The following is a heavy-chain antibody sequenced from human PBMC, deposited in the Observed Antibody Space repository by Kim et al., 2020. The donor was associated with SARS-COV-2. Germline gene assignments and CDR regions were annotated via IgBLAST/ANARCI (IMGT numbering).Heavy chain of an antibody. V-gene: IGHV3-30*04. D-gene: IGHD2-15*01. Sequence: GGSLRLSCAASGFTFSSYAMHWVRQAPGKGLEWVAVISYDGSNKYYADSMKGRFTISRDNSKNTLYLQMNSLRAEDTAVYYCASSGEARSIYHILYAFDIWGQGTMVTVSS. J-gene: IGHJ3*02. CDR2: ISYDGSNK. CDR3: ASSGEARSIYHILYAFDI. CDR1: GFTFSSYA.